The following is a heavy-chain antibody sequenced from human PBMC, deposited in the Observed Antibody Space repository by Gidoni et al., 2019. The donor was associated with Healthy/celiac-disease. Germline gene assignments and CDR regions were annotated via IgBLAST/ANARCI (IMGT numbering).Heavy chain of an antibody. Sequence: EVQLVESGGGLVQPGGSLRLSCAASGFTFSSYSMNWVRQAPGKGLEWFSYISSSSSTIYYADSVKGRFTISRDNAKNSLYLQMNSLRDEDTAVYYCARDSYDSAYNWFDPWGQGTLVTVSS. CDR2: ISSSSSTI. D-gene: IGHD5-12*01. CDR1: GFTFSSYS. J-gene: IGHJ5*02. CDR3: ARDSYDSAYNWFDP. V-gene: IGHV3-48*02.